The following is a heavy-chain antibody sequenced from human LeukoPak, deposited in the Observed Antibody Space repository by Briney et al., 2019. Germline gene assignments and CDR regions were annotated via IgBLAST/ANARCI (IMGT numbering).Heavy chain of an antibody. D-gene: IGHD2-2*01. CDR2: VRPDGTEK. V-gene: IGHV3-7*03. CDR3: ATCRASNHD. Sequence: GGSLRLSCAASGFTFSTYLMSWVRQAPGKGLEWVASVRPDGTEKTYVDSVKGRFTISRDNAKNSLYLQMNSLRAEDTAVYYCATCRASNHDWGQGTLVTVSS. CDR1: GFTFSTYL. J-gene: IGHJ4*02.